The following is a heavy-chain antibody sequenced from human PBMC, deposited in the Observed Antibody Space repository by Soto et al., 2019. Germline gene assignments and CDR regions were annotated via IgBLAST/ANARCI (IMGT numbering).Heavy chain of an antibody. V-gene: IGHV4-59*01. J-gene: IGHJ5*02. D-gene: IGHD6-6*01. CDR2: IYYSGST. Sequence: SETLSLTCTVSGGSISSYYWSWIRQPPGKGLEWIGYIYYSGSTNYNPSLKSRVTISVDTSKNQFSLKLSSVTAADTAVYYCGRARVEYSSSWSCFAPWGQGPRGPVSP. CDR1: GGSISSYY. CDR3: GRARVEYSSSWSCFAP.